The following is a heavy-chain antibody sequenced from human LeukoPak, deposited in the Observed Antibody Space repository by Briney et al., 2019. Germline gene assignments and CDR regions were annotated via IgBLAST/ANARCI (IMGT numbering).Heavy chain of an antibody. CDR1: GFTFSGYG. Sequence: VGSLRLSCAASGFTFSGYGMHWVRQAPGEGLGWVAFIRYDGSNKYYADSVKGRFTISRDNSKNTLYLQMNSLRAEDTAVYYCAKDLLGDTHSSGYYYEAFDYWGQGTLVTVSS. J-gene: IGHJ4*02. V-gene: IGHV3-30*02. CDR2: IRYDGSNK. CDR3: AKDLLGDTHSSGYYYEAFDY. D-gene: IGHD3-22*01.